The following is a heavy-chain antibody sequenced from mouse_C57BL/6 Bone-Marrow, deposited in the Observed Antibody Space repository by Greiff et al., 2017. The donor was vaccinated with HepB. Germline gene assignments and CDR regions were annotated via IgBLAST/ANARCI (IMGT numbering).Heavy chain of an antibody. V-gene: IGHV1-81*01. J-gene: IGHJ2*01. CDR2: IYPRSGNT. CDR1: GYTFTSYG. Sequence: VHLVESGAELARPGASVKLSCKASGYTFTSYGISWVKQRTGQGLEWIGEIYPRSGNTYYNEKFKGKATLTADKSSSTAYMELRSLTSEDSAVYYCARSGLGFDYWGQGTTLTVSS. D-gene: IGHD4-1*01. CDR3: ARSGLGFDY.